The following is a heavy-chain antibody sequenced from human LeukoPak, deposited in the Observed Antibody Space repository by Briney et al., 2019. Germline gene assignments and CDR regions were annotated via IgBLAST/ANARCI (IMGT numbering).Heavy chain of an antibody. D-gene: IGHD3-22*01. V-gene: IGHV5-51*01. Sequence: GESLKISCKGSGYSFTSHWIGWVRQMPGKGLEWMGIIYPGDSDTRYSPSFQGQVTISADKSISTAYLQWSSLKASDTAMYYCARQPSYYYDSSGYHFDYWGQGTLVTVSS. CDR1: GYSFTSHW. CDR3: ARQPSYYYDSSGYHFDY. J-gene: IGHJ4*02. CDR2: IYPGDSDT.